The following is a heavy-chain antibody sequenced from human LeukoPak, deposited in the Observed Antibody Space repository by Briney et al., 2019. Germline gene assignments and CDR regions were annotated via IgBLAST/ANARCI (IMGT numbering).Heavy chain of an antibody. Sequence: GGSLRLSCAASGFTVSSNYMSWVRQAPGKGLEWVSVIYSGGSTYYADSVKGRFTISRDNSKNTLYLQMNSLRAEDTAVYFCARWGNDYSQFDSWGQGTLVTVS. J-gene: IGHJ4*02. V-gene: IGHV3-53*01. CDR1: GFTVSSNY. CDR3: ARWGNDYSQFDS. D-gene: IGHD4-11*01. CDR2: IYSGGST.